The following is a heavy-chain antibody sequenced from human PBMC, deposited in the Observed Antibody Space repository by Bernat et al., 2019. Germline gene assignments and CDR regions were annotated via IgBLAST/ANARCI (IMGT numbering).Heavy chain of an antibody. CDR3: AGGTSTSAPYMDV. Sequence: QVHLVESGGGVVQPGRSLRLSSVASGFTFSRHGMNWVRQAPGKGLEWVAGISGDGSRKYYADSVQGRFSIARDNSKNTLYLQMNSLRDEDTAVYYCAGGTSTSAPYMDVWGKGTTVTVSS. V-gene: IGHV3-30*03. J-gene: IGHJ6*03. CDR2: ISGDGSRK. CDR1: GFTFSRHG.